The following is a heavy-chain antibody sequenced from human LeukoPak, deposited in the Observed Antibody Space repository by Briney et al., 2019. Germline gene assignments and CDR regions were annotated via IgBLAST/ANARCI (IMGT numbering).Heavy chain of an antibody. CDR1: GGSISSSSYY. J-gene: IGHJ4*02. D-gene: IGHD5-12*01. V-gene: IGHV4-39*07. CDR3: ARSRGYSGQSFDY. CDR2: IYYSGST. Sequence: SETLSLTCTVSGGSISSSSYYWGWIRQPPGKGLEWIGSIYYSGSTNYNPSLKSRVTISVDTSKNQFSLKLSSVTAADTAVYYCARSRGYSGQSFDYWGQGTLVTVSS.